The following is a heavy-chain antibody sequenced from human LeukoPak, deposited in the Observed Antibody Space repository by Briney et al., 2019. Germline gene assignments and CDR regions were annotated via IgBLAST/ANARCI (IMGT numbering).Heavy chain of an antibody. CDR3: ARYGFSSVWQGGWHAFDI. CDR2: IHPTVGDT. Sequence: VASVTVSCKASGYTFTSYYLHWVRQAPGQGLEWMGIIHPTVGDTTYAQKFQGRVTMTRDMSTGTVYMDLSSLRSEDTAVYYCARYGFSSVWQGGWHAFDIWGQGTTVTVSS. CDR1: GYTFTSYY. D-gene: IGHD6-25*01. J-gene: IGHJ3*02. V-gene: IGHV1-46*01.